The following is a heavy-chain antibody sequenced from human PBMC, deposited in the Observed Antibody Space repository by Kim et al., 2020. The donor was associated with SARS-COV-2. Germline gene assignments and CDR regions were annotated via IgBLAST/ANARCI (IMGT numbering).Heavy chain of an antibody. J-gene: IGHJ4*02. D-gene: IGHD6-19*01. Sequence: GGSLRLSCAASGFTFSTYVMHWVRQPPGKGLEWVAVISSDGSNKYYGDSVKGRFTISRDNSKNTVFLQMNSLTDEYTAIYYCVSSEGHRSDWSLSHWGQGSLVTVSS. CDR3: VSSEGHRSDWSLSH. V-gene: IGHV3-30*03. CDR2: ISSDGSNK. CDR1: GFTFSTYV.